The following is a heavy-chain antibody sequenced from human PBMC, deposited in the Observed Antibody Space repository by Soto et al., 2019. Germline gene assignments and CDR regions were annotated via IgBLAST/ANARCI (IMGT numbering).Heavy chain of an antibody. V-gene: IGHV4-30-4*01. J-gene: IGHJ4*02. CDR1: GGSISSGDYY. CDR3: VTLFGAAAPFDY. D-gene: IGHD6-13*01. Sequence: QVQLQESGPGLVKPSQTLFLTCTVSGGSISSGDYYWSWIRQPPGKGLEWIGYISYSGSTYYNPSLKSRLTISVDTSKNQFSLKLTSVTAADTAVYYCVTLFGAAAPFDYWGQGTLVTVSS. CDR2: ISYSGST.